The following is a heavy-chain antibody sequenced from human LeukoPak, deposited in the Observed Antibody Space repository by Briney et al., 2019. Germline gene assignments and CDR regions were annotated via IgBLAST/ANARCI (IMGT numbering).Heavy chain of an antibody. CDR3: ARVTGRLGAAGNAFDI. Sequence: GGSLRLSCAASGFTFSSYSMNWVRQAPGKGLEWVSYISSSSSTIYYADSVKGRFTISRDNAKNSLYLQMNSLRAEDTAVYYCARVTGRLGAAGNAFDIWGQGTMVTVSS. CDR2: ISSSSSTI. V-gene: IGHV3-48*04. D-gene: IGHD6-13*01. J-gene: IGHJ3*02. CDR1: GFTFSSYS.